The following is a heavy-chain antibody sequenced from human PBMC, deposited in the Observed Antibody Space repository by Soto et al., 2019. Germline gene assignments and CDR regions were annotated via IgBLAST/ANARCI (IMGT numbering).Heavy chain of an antibody. J-gene: IGHJ6*02. Sequence: GSTYYNPSLKSRVTISVDTSKNQFSLKLSSVTAADTAVYYCARLPYYDSSDYYYYYYYGMDVWGQGTTVTVSS. CDR3: ARLPYYDSSDYYYYYYYGMDV. V-gene: IGHV4-31*02. D-gene: IGHD3-22*01. CDR2: GST.